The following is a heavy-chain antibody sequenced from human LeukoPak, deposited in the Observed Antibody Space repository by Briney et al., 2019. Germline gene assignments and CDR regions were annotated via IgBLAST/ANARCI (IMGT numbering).Heavy chain of an antibody. CDR2: IKQDGSEK. D-gene: IGHD5-24*01. J-gene: IGHJ4*02. Sequence: GGSLRLSCAASGFTFNNYWMTWVRQAPGKGLEWVANIKQDGSEKFYVDSVKGRFTISRDIAKNSLYLQMNSLRAEDTAVYYCARGAARMVEMGTMISFAYWGQGTLVTVSS. V-gene: IGHV3-7*01. CDR3: ARGAARMVEMGTMISFAY. CDR1: GFTFNNYW.